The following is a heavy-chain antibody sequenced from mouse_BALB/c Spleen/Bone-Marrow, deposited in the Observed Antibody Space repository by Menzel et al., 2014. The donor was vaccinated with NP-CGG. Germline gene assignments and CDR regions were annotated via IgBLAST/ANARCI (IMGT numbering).Heavy chain of an antibody. J-gene: IGHJ2*01. CDR1: GFSLTGYG. Sequence: VHLVESGPGLVAPSQSLSITCTVSGFSLTGYGVHWVRQPPGKGLEWLGVIWAGGSTDYNSALMSRLSINKDYSKSQVFLKMNSLQTDDTAMYYCARERDLTLDYWGQGTTLTVSS. V-gene: IGHV2-9*02. CDR3: ARERDLTLDY. D-gene: IGHD4-1*01. CDR2: IWAGGST.